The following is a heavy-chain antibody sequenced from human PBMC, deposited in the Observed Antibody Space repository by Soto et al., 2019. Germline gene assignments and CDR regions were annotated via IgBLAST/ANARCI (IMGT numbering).Heavy chain of an antibody. J-gene: IGHJ5*02. Sequence: QVQLVESGGGVVQPGRSLRLSCAASGFTFSSYAMHWVRQAPGKGLEWVAVISYDGSNKYYADSVKGRFTISRDNSKNTLYLQMNSLRAEDTAVYYCARYRGVVVIVNWFDPWGQGTLVTVSS. CDR1: GFTFSSYA. CDR3: ARYRGVVVIVNWFDP. CDR2: ISYDGSNK. D-gene: IGHD3-22*01. V-gene: IGHV3-30-3*01.